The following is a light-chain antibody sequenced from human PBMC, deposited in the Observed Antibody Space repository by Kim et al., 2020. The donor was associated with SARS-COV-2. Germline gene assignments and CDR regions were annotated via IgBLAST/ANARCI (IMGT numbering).Light chain of an antibody. J-gene: IGKJ2*01. CDR2: GAS. CDR3: QQYGSSLYT. CDR1: QSVSSSY. V-gene: IGKV3-20*01. Sequence: LSPGERATLSCRDSQSVSSSYLAWDQQKPGQAPRLLIYGASSRATGIPDRFSGSGSGTDITLTISRLEPEDFAVYYCQQYGSSLYTFGQGTKLEI.